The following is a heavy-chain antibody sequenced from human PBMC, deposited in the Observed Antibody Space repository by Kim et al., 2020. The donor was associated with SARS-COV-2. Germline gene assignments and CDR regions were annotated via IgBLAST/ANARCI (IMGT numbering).Heavy chain of an antibody. D-gene: IGHD2-21*02. CDR1: GYTFTTYG. CDR2: INPGNGDT. CDR3: ARKVTANDY. V-gene: IGHV1-3*01. J-gene: IGHJ4*02. Sequence: ASVKVSCKASGYTFTTYGIHWVRQAPGQRLEWMGWINPGNGDTKYSQNFQGRVTITRDTSATIAYMELSSLRSEDTAVYYCARKVTANDYWVQGTLVTAS.